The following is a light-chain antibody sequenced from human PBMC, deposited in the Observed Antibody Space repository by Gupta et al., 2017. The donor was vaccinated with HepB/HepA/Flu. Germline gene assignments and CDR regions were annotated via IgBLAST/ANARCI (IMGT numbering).Light chain of an antibody. J-gene: IGLJ2*01. CDR2: TNN. CDR1: SSNIGTNT. CDR3: AVWDDSLNGWV. V-gene: IGLV1-44*01. Sequence: SLLTPPPSASATPGHRVTISFSGSSSNIGTNTVNWYQQLPGTAPKLLIFTNNQRPSGVPDRFSASKSGTSASLAIGGLQSEDEGDYYCAVWDDSLNGWVFGGGTKLTVL.